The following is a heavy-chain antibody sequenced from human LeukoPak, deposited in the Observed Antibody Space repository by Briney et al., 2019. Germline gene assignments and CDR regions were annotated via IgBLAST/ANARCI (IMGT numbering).Heavy chain of an antibody. CDR1: GGSISSSSYY. D-gene: IGHD5-18*01. V-gene: IGHV4-39*01. J-gene: IGHJ4*02. Sequence: SETLSLTCTVSGGSISSSSYYWGWIRQPPGKGLEWIGSIYYSGSTYYNPSLKSRVTISVDTSKNQFSLKLSSVTAADTAVYYCARSDTAMVSFDYWGQGTLVTVSS. CDR2: IYYSGST. CDR3: ARSDTAMVSFDY.